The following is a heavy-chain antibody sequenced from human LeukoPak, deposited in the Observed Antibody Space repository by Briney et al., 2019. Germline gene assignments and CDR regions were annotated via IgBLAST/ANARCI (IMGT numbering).Heavy chain of an antibody. Sequence: PSETLSLTCAVSGYSISSGYYWGWIRQPPGKGLEWIGSIYHSGSTYYNPSLKSRVTISVDTSKSQFSLKLSSVTAADTAVYYCARDPGRIAVAGSWGQGTLVTVSS. D-gene: IGHD6-19*01. CDR3: ARDPGRIAVAGS. CDR2: IYHSGST. J-gene: IGHJ5*02. V-gene: IGHV4-38-2*02. CDR1: GYSISSGYY.